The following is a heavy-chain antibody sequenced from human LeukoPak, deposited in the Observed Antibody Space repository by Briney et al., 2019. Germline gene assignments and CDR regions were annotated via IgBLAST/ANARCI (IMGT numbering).Heavy chain of an antibody. V-gene: IGHV3-33*06. D-gene: IGHD1-1*01. CDR1: GFTFSGFG. CDR3: AKDASNYFWYFDL. CDR2: IWYDGSNK. J-gene: IGHJ2*01. Sequence: GKSLRLSCAASGFTFSGFGMHWVRQAPGKGLEWVAVIWYDGSNKYYADSVKGRFTISRDNPKNTLYVQMNSLRAEDTAVYYCAKDASNYFWYFDLWGRGTLVTVSS.